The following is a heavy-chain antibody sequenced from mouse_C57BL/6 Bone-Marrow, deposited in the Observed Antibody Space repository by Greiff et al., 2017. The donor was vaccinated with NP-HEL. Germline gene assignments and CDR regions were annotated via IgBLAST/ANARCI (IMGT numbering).Heavy chain of an antibody. J-gene: IGHJ2*01. CDR1: GYTFTDYN. CDR3: ARSLITTVVGFDY. D-gene: IGHD1-1*01. Sequence: DVQLVESGPELVKPGASVKIPCKASGYTFTDYNMDWVKQSHGKSLEWIGDINPNNGGTIYNQKFKGKATLTVDKSSSTAYMELRSLTSEDTAVYYCARSLITTVVGFDYWGQGTTLTVSS. CDR2: INPNNGGT. V-gene: IGHV1-18*01.